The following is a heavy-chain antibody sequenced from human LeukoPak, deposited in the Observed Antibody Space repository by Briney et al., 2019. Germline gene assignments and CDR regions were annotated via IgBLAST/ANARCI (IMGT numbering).Heavy chain of an antibody. Sequence: KPSETLSLTCTVSDGSISSSSYYWGWIRQPPGKGLEWIGSTYYSGSTYSNPSLKSRVTISVDTSKNQVSLNLTSVTAADTAVYYCARAVEMSTIHPGFDFWGQGALVTVSS. CDR2: TYYSGST. V-gene: IGHV4-39*01. CDR3: ARAVEMSTIHPGFDF. J-gene: IGHJ4*02. D-gene: IGHD5-24*01. CDR1: DGSISSSSYY.